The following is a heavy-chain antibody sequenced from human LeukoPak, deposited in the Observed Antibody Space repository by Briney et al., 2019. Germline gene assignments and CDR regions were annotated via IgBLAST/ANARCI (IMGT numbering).Heavy chain of an antibody. CDR2: INPNSGGT. D-gene: IGHD1-1*01. CDR3: ARVATKPHNWFDP. J-gene: IGHJ5*02. Sequence: ASVKVSCKASGYTFTGYYMHWVRQAPGQGLEWMGWINPNSGGTNYAQKSQGRVTMTRDTSISTAYMELSRLRSDDTAVYYCARVATKPHNWFDPWGQGTLVTVSS. V-gene: IGHV1-2*02. CDR1: GYTFTGYY.